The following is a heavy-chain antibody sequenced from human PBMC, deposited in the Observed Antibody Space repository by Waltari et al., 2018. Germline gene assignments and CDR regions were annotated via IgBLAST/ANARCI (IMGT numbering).Heavy chain of an antibody. D-gene: IGHD6-13*01. CDR3: AKYSSSSGGANWYFDL. J-gene: IGHJ2*01. CDR2: ISSTGSNT. Sequence: EVQLVESGGGLVQPGGSLRLSCAASGFTFSSYWMHGVRQAPGKGLVFGSRISSTGSNTNYADSVRGRFTISRDNAKNTLYLQMNSLTAEDTSVYYCAKYSSSSGGANWYFDLWGRGTLVTVSS. V-gene: IGHV3-74*01. CDR1: GFTFSSYW.